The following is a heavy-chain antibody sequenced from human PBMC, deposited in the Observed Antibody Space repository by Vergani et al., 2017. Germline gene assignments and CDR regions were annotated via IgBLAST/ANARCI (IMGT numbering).Heavy chain of an antibody. D-gene: IGHD4-17*01. J-gene: IGHJ4*02. CDR2: INPSGST. V-gene: IGHV4-34*01. CDR3: AYGDYHLFDY. Sequence: QVQLQQWGAGLLKTSETLSLTCAVYGGSFSGYYWSWIRQPPGKGLEWIGEINPSGSTNYNPSLKSRVTISVDTSKNQFSLKLSSVTAADTAVYYCAYGDYHLFDYWGQGTLVTVSS. CDR1: GGSFSGYY.